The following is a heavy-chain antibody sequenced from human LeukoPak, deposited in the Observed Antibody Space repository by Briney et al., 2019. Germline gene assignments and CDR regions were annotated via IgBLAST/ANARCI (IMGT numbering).Heavy chain of an antibody. D-gene: IGHD3-10*01. CDR3: ARDRMVVRGLIDY. CDR1: GFTFSSYS. J-gene: IGHJ4*02. Sequence: GGALRLSCAASGFTFSSYSMNWVRQAPGKGLEWVSYISRSRTIYYADSGKGGFTISRDNAKNSLYLQMNSLRAEDTAVYYCARDRMVVRGLIDYWGQGTLVTVSS. CDR2: ISRSRTI. V-gene: IGHV3-48*04.